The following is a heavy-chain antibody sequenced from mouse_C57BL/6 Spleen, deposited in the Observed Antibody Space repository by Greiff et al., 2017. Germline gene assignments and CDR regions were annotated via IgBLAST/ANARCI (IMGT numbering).Heavy chain of an antibody. CDR1: GYSITSGYY. J-gene: IGHJ4*01. D-gene: IGHD4-1*01. CDR2: ISYDGSN. Sequence: EVKLQESGPGLVKPSQSLSLTCSVTGYSITSGYYWNWIRQFPGNKLEWMGYISYDGSNNYNPSLKNRISITRDTSKNQFFLKLNSVTTEDTATYYCARAWVYYAMDYWGQGTSVTVSS. V-gene: IGHV3-6*01. CDR3: ARAWVYYAMDY.